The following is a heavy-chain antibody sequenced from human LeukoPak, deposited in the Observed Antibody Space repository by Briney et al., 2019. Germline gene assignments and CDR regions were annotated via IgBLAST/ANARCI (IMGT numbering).Heavy chain of an antibody. D-gene: IGHD2-15*01. Sequence: PGGSLRLSCAASGFTFNSYSMNWVRQAPGKGLEWLSSISRSSTYTYYVDSVEGRFTSSRDNAKSSLFLQMNSLRAEDTAVYYCARESMAVGASYFDYWGQGTLVTVSS. CDR3: ARESMAVGASYFDY. J-gene: IGHJ4*02. CDR2: ISRSSTYT. V-gene: IGHV3-21*01. CDR1: GFTFNSYS.